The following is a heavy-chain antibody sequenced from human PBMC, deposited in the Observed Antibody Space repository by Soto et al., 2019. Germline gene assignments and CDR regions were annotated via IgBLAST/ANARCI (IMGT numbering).Heavy chain of an antibody. CDR2: TYFRSKWYT. CDR1: GDSVSSNTAS. D-gene: IGHD5-12*01. Sequence: PSQTLSLTCAISGDSVSSNTASWNWIRQSPSRGLEWLGRTYFRSKWYTDYAVSVKSRIIINPDTSNNQFSLQLNSVTPEDTAVYFCAKGRSLGPKTGYACEPWCQGIMVTGSS. CDR3: AKGRSLGPKTGYACEP. V-gene: IGHV6-1*01. J-gene: IGHJ5*01.